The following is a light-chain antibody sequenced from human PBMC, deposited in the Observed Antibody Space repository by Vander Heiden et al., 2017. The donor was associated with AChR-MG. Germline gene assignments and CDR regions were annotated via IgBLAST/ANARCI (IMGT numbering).Light chain of an antibody. J-gene: IGKJ4*01. CDR2: AAS. V-gene: IGKV3-11*01. Sequence: ELVLTQSPATLSLSPGERATLSCRASQSVRSSLAWFQQKPGQAPRLLIYAASNRATDIPARFSGSGSGTDFTLTISSLEPEDFAFYYCQQRGDWPLTFGGGTKVEI. CDR1: QSVRSS. CDR3: QQRGDWPLT.